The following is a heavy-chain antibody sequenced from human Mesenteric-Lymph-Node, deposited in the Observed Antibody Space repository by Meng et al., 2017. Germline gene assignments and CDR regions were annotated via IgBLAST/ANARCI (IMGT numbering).Heavy chain of an antibody. J-gene: IGHJ4*02. CDR3: ARNVPGTSAYYD. D-gene: IGHD3-22*01. Sequence: VQLQEPGPGLVKPPSTLSLTCAVSGYSISSTNWWGWIRQPPGKGLEWIGYIYYSGSTSYNPSLKSRVAMSVDTSKNQFSLNLNSVTAVDTAVYYCARNVPGTSAYYDWGQGTLVTVSS. V-gene: IGHV4-28*01. CDR1: GYSISSTNW. CDR2: IYYSGST.